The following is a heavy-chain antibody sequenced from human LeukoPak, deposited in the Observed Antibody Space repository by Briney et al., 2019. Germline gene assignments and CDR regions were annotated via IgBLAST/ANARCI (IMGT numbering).Heavy chain of an antibody. CDR2: IKQDGSEK. V-gene: IGHV3-7*01. CDR3: ARDNGEVVASEYFDY. Sequence: PGGSLRLSCAASGFTFSSYWMSWVRQAPGKGLEWVANIKQDGSEKYYVDSVKGRFTISRDNAKNSLYLQMNSLRAEDTAVYYCARDNGEVVASEYFDYWGQGTLVTVSS. D-gene: IGHD2-15*01. CDR1: GFTFSSYW. J-gene: IGHJ4*02.